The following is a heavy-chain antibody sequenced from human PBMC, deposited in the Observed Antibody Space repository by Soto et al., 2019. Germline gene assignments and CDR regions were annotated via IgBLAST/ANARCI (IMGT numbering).Heavy chain of an antibody. Sequence: LGQGLEWMGWISTYNGNTNYPQKFQGRVTVTADSSTSTAYMELRSLTSDDTAVYYCVIFGGRGTAKAALFWGQGPLVTVS. D-gene: IGHD2-15*01. J-gene: IGHJ1*01. V-gene: IGHV1-18*01. CDR2: ISTYNGNT. CDR3: VIFGGRGTAKAALF.